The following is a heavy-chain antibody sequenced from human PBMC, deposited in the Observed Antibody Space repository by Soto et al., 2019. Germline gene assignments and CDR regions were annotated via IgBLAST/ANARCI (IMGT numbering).Heavy chain of an antibody. CDR2: IDPSDSYT. Sequence: GASLKISCKGSGYSFTSYWISWVRQMPGKGLERMGRIDPSDSYTNYSPSFPGHVTISADKSISTAYLQGSSLTASDTAMYYCARQGQLPRFDPWGQGTLVTVSS. CDR1: GYSFTSYW. D-gene: IGHD6-6*01. J-gene: IGHJ5*02. V-gene: IGHV5-10-1*01. CDR3: ARQGQLPRFDP.